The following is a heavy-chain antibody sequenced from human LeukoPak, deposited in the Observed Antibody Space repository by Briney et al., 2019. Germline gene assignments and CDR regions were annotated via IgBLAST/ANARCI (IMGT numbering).Heavy chain of an antibody. CDR2: ISWNSGSI. J-gene: IGHJ3*02. Sequence: PGGSLRLSCAASGFTFDDYAMHWVRQAPGKGLEWVSGISWNSGSIGYADSVKGRFTISRDNAKNPLYLQMNSLRAEDMALYYCAKDGRVRGVITGAFDIWGQGTMVTVSS. D-gene: IGHD3-10*01. CDR3: AKDGRVRGVITGAFDI. V-gene: IGHV3-9*03. CDR1: GFTFDDYA.